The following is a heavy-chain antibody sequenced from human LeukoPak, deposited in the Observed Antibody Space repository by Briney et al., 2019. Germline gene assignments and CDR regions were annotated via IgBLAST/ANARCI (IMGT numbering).Heavy chain of an antibody. CDR2: ISYTGST. D-gene: IGHD6-19*01. Sequence: SETLSLTCTISGGSIGGDHWSWIRQAPGRGLEWIGYISYTGSTSYNPSLRNRVTISLHTSENQFSLRLTSVTAADTAVYYCARAVTGTSMVDYWGQGTLVAVSS. CDR3: ARAVTGTSMVDY. J-gene: IGHJ4*02. CDR1: GGSIGGDH. V-gene: IGHV4-59*08.